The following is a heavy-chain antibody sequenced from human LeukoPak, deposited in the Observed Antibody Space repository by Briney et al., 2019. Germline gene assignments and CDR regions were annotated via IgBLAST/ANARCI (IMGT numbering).Heavy chain of an antibody. J-gene: IGHJ4*02. CDR3: ASPRDSSSYLFDY. V-gene: IGHV3-74*01. CDR1: GFTFSSYW. CDR2: IRTDGTIT. D-gene: IGHD6-6*01. Sequence: GGSLRLSCAASGFTFSSYWMHWVRQAPGKGLVWVSRIRTDGTITTYADSVKGRFSISRDNAKNTLYLQMNSLRAEDTAVYYCASPRDSSSYLFDYWGQGTLVTVSS.